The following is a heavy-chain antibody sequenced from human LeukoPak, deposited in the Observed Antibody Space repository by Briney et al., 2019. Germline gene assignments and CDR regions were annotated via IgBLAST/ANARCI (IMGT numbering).Heavy chain of an antibody. CDR1: GFTFIRYS. Sequence: RGSLRLSCAASGFTFIRYSFNWVRQVPGGGLEWVSSITTTFYTYYTDSLKGGFTISRENAENSLYLQMIRLRAEDTAVYYCASVRANWYADYWGQGNLVTVSS. D-gene: IGHD6-13*01. CDR2: ITTTFYT. CDR3: ASVRANWYADY. J-gene: IGHJ4*02. V-gene: IGHV3-21*01.